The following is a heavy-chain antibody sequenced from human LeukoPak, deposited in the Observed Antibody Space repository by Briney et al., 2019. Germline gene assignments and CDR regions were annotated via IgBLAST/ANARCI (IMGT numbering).Heavy chain of an antibody. CDR1: GFTFSYSA. J-gene: IGHJ4*02. CDR3: AKDQDYSSGWYLNY. Sequence: GGSLRLSCAASGFTFSYSALHWVRQAPGKGLEWVAVISYDGSNKYYADSVKGRFTISRDNSKNTLYLQMNSLRAEDTAVYYCAKDQDYSSGWYLNYWGQGTLVAVSS. CDR2: ISYDGSNK. D-gene: IGHD6-19*01. V-gene: IGHV3-30*18.